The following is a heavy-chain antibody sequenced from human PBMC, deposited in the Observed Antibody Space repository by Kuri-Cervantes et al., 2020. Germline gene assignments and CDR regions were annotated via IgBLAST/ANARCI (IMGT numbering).Heavy chain of an antibody. V-gene: IGHV4-39*01. CDR3: ARHGHFGDWFDP. CDR2: IYHSGST. Sequence: GSLRLSCTVSGDSIRSGDYFWSWIRQSPGKGLEWIGSIYHSGSTYYNPSLKSRLTISVDTSKNQFSLKLNSVTAADTAIYYCARHGHFGDWFDPWGQGTLVTVSS. D-gene: IGHD3-16*01. J-gene: IGHJ5*02. CDR1: GDSIRSGDYF.